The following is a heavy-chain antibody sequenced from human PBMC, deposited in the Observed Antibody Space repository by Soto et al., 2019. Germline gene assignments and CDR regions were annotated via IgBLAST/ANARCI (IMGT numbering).Heavy chain of an antibody. V-gene: IGHV4-59*01. CDR1: GGSISSYY. J-gene: IGHJ4*02. D-gene: IGHD2-21*01. CDR2: IYYSGST. CDR3: ARDNRRHNSYSDSDYFDY. Sequence: SETLSLTCTVSGGSISSYYWSWIRQPPGKGLEWIGYIYYSGSTNYNPSLKSRVTISVDTSKNQFSLKLSSVTAADTAVYYCARDNRRHNSYSDSDYFDYWGQGTLVTVSS.